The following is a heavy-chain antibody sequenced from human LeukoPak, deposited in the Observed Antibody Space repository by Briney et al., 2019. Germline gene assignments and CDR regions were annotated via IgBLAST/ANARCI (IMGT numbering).Heavy chain of an antibody. V-gene: IGHV4-38-2*01. D-gene: IGHD2-2*01. Sequence: SETLSLTCAVSGYSISSGYYWGWIRQPPGKGLEWIGSIYHSGSTYYNPSLKSRVTISVDTSKNQFSLKLSSVTAADTAVYYCAASVVVPAAMIRFDPWGQGPLVTVSS. CDR3: AASVVVPAAMIRFDP. CDR1: GYSISSGYY. CDR2: IYHSGST. J-gene: IGHJ5*02.